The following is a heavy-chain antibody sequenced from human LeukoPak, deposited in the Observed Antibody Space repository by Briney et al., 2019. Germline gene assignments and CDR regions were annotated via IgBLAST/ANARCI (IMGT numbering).Heavy chain of an antibody. CDR1: GVSISSSSYY. J-gene: IGHJ5*02. Sequence: SETLSCTCTVSGVSISSSSYYWGGLRQPPGWGLEWIGSIYYSGCTYYNPSLKSRVTISVDTSKNQFSLKLSSVTAADTAVYYCARRVHNYDYVWGSYRYSNWFDPWGQGTLVTVSS. CDR3: ARRVHNYDYVWGSYRYSNWFDP. V-gene: IGHV4-39*01. CDR2: IYYSGCT. D-gene: IGHD3-16*02.